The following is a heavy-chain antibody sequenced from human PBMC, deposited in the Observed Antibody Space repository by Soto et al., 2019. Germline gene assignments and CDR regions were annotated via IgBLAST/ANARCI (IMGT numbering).Heavy chain of an antibody. J-gene: IGHJ6*02. Sequence: QVQLVQSGDEVRKPGSSVKVSCKASGYIFVNYGIAWVRQAPGQGLEWMGWISPYSGNTHYASKVQGRLTMPTDTSTSTASLDLGSLTADDPAVYSCAMVDNYVIPTPQDVWGPGTTVTVSS. V-gene: IGHV1-18*01. CDR2: ISPYSGNT. CDR3: AMVDNYVIPTPQDV. CDR1: GYIFVNYG. D-gene: IGHD3-16*02.